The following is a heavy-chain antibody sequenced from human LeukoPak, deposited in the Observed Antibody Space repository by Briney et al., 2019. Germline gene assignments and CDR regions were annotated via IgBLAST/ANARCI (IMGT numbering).Heavy chain of an antibody. CDR1: GGSINTSPYY. CDR3: ARADYNGGNPGSFDI. J-gene: IGHJ3*02. D-gene: IGHD2-8*01. Sequence: SSEILSLTCSVSGGSINTSPYYWGWIRQSPGKGLEWIGTFYYSGSTYYNASLKSQVSISVDKSKNQFSLRLTSVTAADTAVYFCARADYNGGNPGSFDIWGRGTMVTVSS. V-gene: IGHV4-39*07. CDR2: FYYSGST.